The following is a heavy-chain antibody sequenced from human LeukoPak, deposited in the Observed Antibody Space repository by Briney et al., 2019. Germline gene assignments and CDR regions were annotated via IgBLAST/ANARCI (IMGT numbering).Heavy chain of an antibody. V-gene: IGHV3-53*01. CDR2: VYSGGTT. J-gene: IGHJ5*02. D-gene: IGHD6-13*01. CDR3: ARVKVAVAGIGWFDP. CDR1: GFTVRSNY. Sequence: AGGSLRLSCVASGFTVRSNYMSWVRQAPGRGLEWVSVVYSGGTTYYADSVKGRFTISRDNSKNTLYLQMNSLRAEDTAVYYCARVKVAVAGIGWFDPWGQGSLVTVPS.